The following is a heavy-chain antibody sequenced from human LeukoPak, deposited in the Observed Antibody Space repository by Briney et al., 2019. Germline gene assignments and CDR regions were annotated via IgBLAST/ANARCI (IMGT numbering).Heavy chain of an antibody. D-gene: IGHD6-6*01. Sequence: SETLSLTCTVSGGSISSSAHYWGWTRQPPGKGLEWIGNIFYIGSTYCNPSLKSRVTISLDTSKNHFSLKLRSVTAADTAVYYCATRAPYSSSSFDYWGQGTLVTVSS. CDR2: IFYIGST. V-gene: IGHV4-39*01. CDR1: GGSISSSAHY. J-gene: IGHJ4*02. CDR3: ATRAPYSSSSFDY.